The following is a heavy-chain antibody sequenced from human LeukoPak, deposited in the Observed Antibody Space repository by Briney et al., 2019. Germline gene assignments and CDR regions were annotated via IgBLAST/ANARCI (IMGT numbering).Heavy chain of an antibody. J-gene: IGHJ4*02. CDR3: ARIERSVEMATNGIQEFDY. Sequence: GGSLRLSCAASGFTFSSYSMDWVRQAPGKGLEWVSSISSSSSYIYYADSVKGRFTISRDNAKNSLYLQMNSLRAEDTAVYYCARIERSVEMATNGIQEFDYWGQGTLVTVSS. CDR1: GFTFSSYS. CDR2: ISSSSSYI. D-gene: IGHD5-24*01. V-gene: IGHV3-21*01.